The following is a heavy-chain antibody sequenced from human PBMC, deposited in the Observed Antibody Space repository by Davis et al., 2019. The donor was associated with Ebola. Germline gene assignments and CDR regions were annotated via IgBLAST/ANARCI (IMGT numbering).Heavy chain of an antibody. V-gene: IGHV3-7*03. Sequence: GGSLRLSCATSGITFSSYWMSWVRQAPGKGLEWVDNIKQDGSEKYYVDSVKGRFTISRDNAKNSLYLQMNSLRAEDTAVYYCAREDSGIGSYGYYYYGMDVWGQGTTVTVSS. D-gene: IGHD5-18*01. CDR3: AREDSGIGSYGYYYYGMDV. CDR1: GITFSSYW. J-gene: IGHJ6*02. CDR2: IKQDGSEK.